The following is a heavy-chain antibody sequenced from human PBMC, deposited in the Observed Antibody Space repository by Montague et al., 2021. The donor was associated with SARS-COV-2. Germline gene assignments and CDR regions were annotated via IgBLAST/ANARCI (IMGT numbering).Heavy chain of an antibody. CDR3: TRLALLVAGGIGCFDP. V-gene: IGHV4-39*01. Sequence: SETLSLTCSVSGDSISTSTFYWGWIRQSPGKGLEWIGTISYNGRTFYNPPLRSRLTISVDPSENQFSLKLNSVTAADTAVYYCTRLALLVAGGIGCFDPWGQGTLVTVSS. CDR1: GDSISTSTFY. CDR2: ISYNGRT. D-gene: IGHD1-1*01. J-gene: IGHJ5*02.